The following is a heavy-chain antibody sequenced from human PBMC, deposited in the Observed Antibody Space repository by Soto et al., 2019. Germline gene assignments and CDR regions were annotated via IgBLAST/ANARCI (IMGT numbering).Heavy chain of an antibody. Sequence: SLRLSCAASGFTFDDCAMHWVRQVPGKGLEWVSGINWNSGSIGYGDSVKGRFAISRDSAKNSLHLQMNSLSAEDTAFYYCVKDESINWYSGHFRHWGQGTLVTVSS. D-gene: IGHD6-13*01. CDR2: INWNSGSI. CDR1: GFTFDDCA. J-gene: IGHJ1*01. CDR3: VKDESINWYSGHFRH. V-gene: IGHV3-9*01.